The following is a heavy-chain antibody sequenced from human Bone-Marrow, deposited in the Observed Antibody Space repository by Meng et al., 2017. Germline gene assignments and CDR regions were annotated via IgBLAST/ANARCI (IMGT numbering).Heavy chain of an antibody. V-gene: IGHV1-69*06. CDR3: AREGIGEGVVDY. J-gene: IGHJ4*02. Sequence: QVQLVQSGAEVKKPGSSVKVSFKPSGGSFSSYAISWVRQASGQGLEWMGGIIPIFGTANYAQKFQGRVKITADKSTSTAYMELSSLRSEDTAVYYCAREGIGEGVVDYWGQGTLVTVSS. D-gene: IGHD3-22*01. CDR2: IIPIFGTA. CDR1: GGSFSSYA.